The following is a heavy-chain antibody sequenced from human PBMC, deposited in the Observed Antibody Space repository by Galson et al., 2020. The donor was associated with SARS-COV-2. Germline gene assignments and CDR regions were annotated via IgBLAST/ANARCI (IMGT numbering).Heavy chain of an antibody. CDR3: AHTQGSPYYTSSWYAPS. CDR2: IYWNDNK. CDR1: GFSLSTSGVG. Sequence: SGPTLVKPTQTLTLTCTFSGFSLSTSGVGVGWIRQPPGKALEWLALIYWNDNKRHSPPLKSRLTINKDTSKNQVVPTMTNMAPVDTATYYCAHTQGSPYYTSSWYAPSWGQGTLVTVSS. D-gene: IGHD6-13*01. J-gene: IGHJ5*02. V-gene: IGHV2-5*01.